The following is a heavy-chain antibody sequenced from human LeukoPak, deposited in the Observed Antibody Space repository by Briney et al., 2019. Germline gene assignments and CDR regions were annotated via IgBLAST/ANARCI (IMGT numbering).Heavy chain of an antibody. CDR2: IIGSGGST. CDR1: GFTFSSYA. J-gene: IGHJ4*02. CDR3: AKDRLPFGDYYFDY. V-gene: IGHV3-23*01. D-gene: IGHD4-17*01. Sequence: HPGGSLRLSCAASGFTFSSYAMTWVRQAPGKGLEWVSAIIGSGGSTYYADSVKGRFTISRDNSKNTLYLQMNSLRAEDTAVYYCAKDRLPFGDYYFDYWGQGTLSPSPQ.